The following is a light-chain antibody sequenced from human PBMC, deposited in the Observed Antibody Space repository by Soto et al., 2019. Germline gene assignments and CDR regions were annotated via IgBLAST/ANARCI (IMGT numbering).Light chain of an antibody. V-gene: IGKV1D-13*01. J-gene: IGKJ4*02. CDR1: QAITSA. CDR2: DVS. Sequence: AIQMTQSPSSLSASTGDSVTISCRASQAITSALAWYQQKPGKPPKLLIYDVSTLEGGDPSRFSGSGSGTEFTLSISSLQPEDFATYYCQQFQNYPLTFGGGTNVE. CDR3: QQFQNYPLT.